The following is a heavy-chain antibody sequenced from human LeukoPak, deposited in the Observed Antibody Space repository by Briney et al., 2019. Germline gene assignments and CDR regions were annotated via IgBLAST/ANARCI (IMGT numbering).Heavy chain of an antibody. CDR1: GGSISTYY. D-gene: IGHD2-15*01. CDR3: ARDPGYCSGSTCYSAPRFDY. CDR2: TYYSGST. J-gene: IGHJ4*02. Sequence: SETLSLTCTVSGGSISTYYWTWIRQPPGKGLEWIGYTYYSGSTNYNPSLKSRVTISLDTSKNQFSLKLSSVTAADTAVYYCARDPGYCSGSTCYSAPRFDYWGQGALVTVSS. V-gene: IGHV4-59*01.